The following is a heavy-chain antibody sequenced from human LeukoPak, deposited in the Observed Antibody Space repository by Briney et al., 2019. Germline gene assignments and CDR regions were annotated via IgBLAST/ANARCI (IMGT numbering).Heavy chain of an antibody. CDR2: IATAGDT. CDR1: GFAFSDYD. Sequence: GGSLRLSCAASGFAFSDYDMHWVRHTTGKGLEWVSAIATAGDTFYAGSVKGRFTISRENARNSLYLQMNSLRAGDTAVYYCARGDYSGGPWYFDLWGRGTLVTVSS. V-gene: IGHV3-13*01. CDR3: ARGDYSGGPWYFDL. D-gene: IGHD6-19*01. J-gene: IGHJ2*01.